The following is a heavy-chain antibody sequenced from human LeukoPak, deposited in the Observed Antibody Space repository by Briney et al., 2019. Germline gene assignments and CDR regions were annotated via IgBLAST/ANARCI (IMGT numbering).Heavy chain of an antibody. J-gene: IGHJ3*02. Sequence: PSETLSLTCTVSGVSISGYCWSCLRQPAGKGLEWIGRIYTSGSTNYNPSLKSRVTMSVDTSKNQFSLKLSSVTAADTAVYYCARVPLDNGGNSSYIDAFDIWGQGTMVTVSS. D-gene: IGHD4-23*01. V-gene: IGHV4-4*07. CDR1: GVSISGYC. CDR3: ARVPLDNGGNSSYIDAFDI. CDR2: IYTSGST.